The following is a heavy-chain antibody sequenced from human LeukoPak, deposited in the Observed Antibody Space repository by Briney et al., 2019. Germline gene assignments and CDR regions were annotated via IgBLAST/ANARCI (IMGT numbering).Heavy chain of an antibody. D-gene: IGHD5-18*01. CDR3: ARLGDTAMVYYYYGMDV. V-gene: IGHV4-39*01. CDR2: IYYSGST. J-gene: IGHJ6*02. CDR1: GFTFSSYAMH. Sequence: PGGSLRLSCAASGFTFSSYAMHWVRQAPGKGLEWIGSIYYSGSTYYNPSLKSRVTISVDTSKNQFSLKLSSVTAADTAVYYCARLGDTAMVYYYYGMDVWGQGTTVTVSS.